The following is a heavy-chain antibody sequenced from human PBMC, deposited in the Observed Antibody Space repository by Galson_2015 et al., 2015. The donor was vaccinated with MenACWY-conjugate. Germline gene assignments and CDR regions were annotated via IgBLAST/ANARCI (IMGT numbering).Heavy chain of an antibody. Sequence: SLRLSCAASGFTFSSYSMNWVRQAPGKGLEWVSAIYPNGVTTHYAESVKGRFTISRDNSKNTVYLQMNSLRAEDTAVYYCAKDRQPDSGWNFDYWGQGTLVTVSS. CDR2: IYPNGVTT. J-gene: IGHJ4*02. V-gene: IGHV3-23*01. CDR1: GFTFSSYS. D-gene: IGHD6-19*01. CDR3: AKDRQPDSGWNFDY.